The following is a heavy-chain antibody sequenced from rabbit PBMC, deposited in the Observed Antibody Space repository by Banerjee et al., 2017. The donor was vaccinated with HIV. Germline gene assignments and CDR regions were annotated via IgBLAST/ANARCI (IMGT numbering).Heavy chain of an antibody. V-gene: IGHV1S40*01. CDR1: GFSFSSSYY. CDR2: IYTGVSANT. J-gene: IGHJ4*01. CDR3: ARGDRGSGYGSSL. D-gene: IGHD1-1*01. Sequence: GFSFSSSYYTCWVRQAPGKGLEWIACIYTGVSANTAYANWAKGRFTISETSSTTMTLQMTSLTATDTATYFCARGDRGSGYGSSLWGQGTLVTVS.